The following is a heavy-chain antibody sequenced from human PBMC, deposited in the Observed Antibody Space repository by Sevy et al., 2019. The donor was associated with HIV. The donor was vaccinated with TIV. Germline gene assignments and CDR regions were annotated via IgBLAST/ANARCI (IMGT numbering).Heavy chain of an antibody. Sequence: GGSLRLSCAASGFTFSSYPITWVRQAPGKGLEWVSGISESGDRTAYADSVKGRFAMSRDNSNNMLSLQMTSLRAEDTAVYYCVKQMGVAGPYFDLWGQGTLVTVSS. CDR3: VKQMGVAGPYFDL. CDR2: ISESGDRT. V-gene: IGHV3-23*01. J-gene: IGHJ4*02. D-gene: IGHD1-26*01. CDR1: GFTFSSYP.